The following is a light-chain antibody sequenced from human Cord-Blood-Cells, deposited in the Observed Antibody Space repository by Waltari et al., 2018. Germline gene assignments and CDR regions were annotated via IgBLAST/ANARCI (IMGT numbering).Light chain of an antibody. Sequence: AIQMTQSPSSLSASVGDRATTTCRASQGIRNDLGRYQQKPGKAPKLLIYAASSLQSGVPSRFSGSGSGTDFTLTISSLQPEDFATYYCLQDYNYPWTFGQGTKVEIK. J-gene: IGKJ1*01. CDR3: LQDYNYPWT. CDR2: AAS. CDR1: QGIRND. V-gene: IGKV1-6*01.